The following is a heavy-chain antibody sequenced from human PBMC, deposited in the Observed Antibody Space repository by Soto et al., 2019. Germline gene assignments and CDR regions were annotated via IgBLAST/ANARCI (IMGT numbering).Heavy chain of an antibody. Sequence: SETLSLTCIVSGDSISSGDYYWSWIRQPPGKGLEWIGYIYYSGSTNYNPSLKSRVTISVDTSKNQFSLKLNSMTAADTAVYYCARHNYGSGSTYFDYWGQGTLVTVSS. V-gene: IGHV4-61*08. CDR3: ARHNYGSGSTYFDY. J-gene: IGHJ4*02. CDR2: IYYSGST. CDR1: GDSISSGDYY. D-gene: IGHD3-10*01.